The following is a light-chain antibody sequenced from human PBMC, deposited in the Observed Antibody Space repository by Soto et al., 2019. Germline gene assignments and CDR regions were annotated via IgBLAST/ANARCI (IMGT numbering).Light chain of an antibody. CDR2: AAS. V-gene: IGKV1-39*01. CDR1: QSISSY. J-gene: IGKJ3*01. Sequence: DIQMTQSPSSLSASVGDRVTITCRASQSISSYLNWYQQKPGKAPKLLIYAASSLQSGVPSRFSGSGSGTDFTLTISRLQPEDFATYYCQQSYSTPLTFG. CDR3: QQSYSTPLT.